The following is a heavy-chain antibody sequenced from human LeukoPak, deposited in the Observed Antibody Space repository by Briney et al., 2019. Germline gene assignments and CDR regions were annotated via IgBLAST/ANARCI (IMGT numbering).Heavy chain of an antibody. CDR2: INSDGSST. Sequence: PGGSLRLSCAASGFTFSSYSMHWVRQAPGKGLVWVSRINSDGSSTSYADSVKGRFTISRDNAKNTLYLQMNSLRAEDTAVYYCARDMYYGSGSLSTPYYFDYWGQGTLVTVSS. CDR1: GFTFSSYS. D-gene: IGHD3-10*01. V-gene: IGHV3-74*01. J-gene: IGHJ4*02. CDR3: ARDMYYGSGSLSTPYYFDY.